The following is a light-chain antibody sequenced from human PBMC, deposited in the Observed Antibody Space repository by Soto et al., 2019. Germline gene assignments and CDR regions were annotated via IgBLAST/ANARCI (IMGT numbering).Light chain of an antibody. Sequence: IVLTQSPSTLSLSPGERATLSCRASQSVSSYLAWYQQKPFQAPRLLIYDASNRATGIPARFSGSGSGTDFPLTIRSLEHDDFAVYYCQQRRKWPITFGQGTRLEI. CDR2: DAS. CDR3: QQRRKWPIT. V-gene: IGKV3-11*01. CDR1: QSVSSY. J-gene: IGKJ5*01.